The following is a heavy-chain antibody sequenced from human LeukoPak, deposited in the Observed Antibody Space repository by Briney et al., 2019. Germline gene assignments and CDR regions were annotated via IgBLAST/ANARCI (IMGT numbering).Heavy chain of an antibody. CDR3: ARGGDSSGYYYGVLGWFDP. J-gene: IGHJ5*02. V-gene: IGHV1-46*01. CDR2: INPSGGST. Sequence: AXVKVSCKAXGXTFTSYYMHWVRQAPGQGLEWMGIINPSGGSTSYAQKFQGRVTMTRDTSTSTVYMELSSLRSEDTAVYYCARGGDSSGYYYGVLGWFDPWGQGTLVTVSS. D-gene: IGHD3-22*01. CDR1: GXTFTSYY.